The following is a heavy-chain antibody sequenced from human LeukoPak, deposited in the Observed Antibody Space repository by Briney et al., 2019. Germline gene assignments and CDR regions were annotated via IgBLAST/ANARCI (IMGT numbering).Heavy chain of an antibody. J-gene: IGHJ4*02. D-gene: IGHD3-3*01. V-gene: IGHV1-69*01. Sequence: VASVKVSCKASGGTFSSYAISWVRQAPGQGLEWMGGIIPIFGTANYAQKFQGRVTITADESTSTAYMELSSLRSEDTAVYYCSITIFGQDFDYWGQGTLVTVSS. CDR2: IIPIFGTA. CDR3: SITIFGQDFDY. CDR1: GGTFSSYA.